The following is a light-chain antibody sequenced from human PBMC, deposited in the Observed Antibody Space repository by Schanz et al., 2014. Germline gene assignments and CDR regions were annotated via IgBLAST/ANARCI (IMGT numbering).Light chain of an antibody. CDR1: QSVRSF. Sequence: VLTQSPGTLSVSPGETATLSCRASQSVRSFLAWYQQKPGQAPRLLIYGASSRATGIPDRFSGSGSGTDFTLTISRLEPEDFAVYYCQQYGSSPYTFGQGTKLEIK. V-gene: IGKV3-20*01. CDR2: GAS. CDR3: QQYGSSPYT. J-gene: IGKJ2*01.